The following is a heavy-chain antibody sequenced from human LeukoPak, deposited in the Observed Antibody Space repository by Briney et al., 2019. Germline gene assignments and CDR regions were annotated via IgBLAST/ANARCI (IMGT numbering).Heavy chain of an antibody. CDR3: AKDLNYDILTGYSSSYYYYGMDV. CDR1: GFTFSSNA. Sequence: GGSLRLSCAASGFTFSSNAMSWVRQAPGKGLEWVSAISGSGGSTYYADSVKGRFTISRDNSKNTLYLQMNSLRAEDTAVYYCAKDLNYDILTGYSSSYYYYGMDVWGQGTTVTVSS. V-gene: IGHV3-23*01. CDR2: ISGSGGST. D-gene: IGHD3-9*01. J-gene: IGHJ6*02.